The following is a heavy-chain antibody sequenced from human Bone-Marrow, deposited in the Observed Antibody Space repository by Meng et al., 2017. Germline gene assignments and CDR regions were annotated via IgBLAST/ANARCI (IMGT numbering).Heavy chain of an antibody. CDR3: AKYSYGLGDYLDY. J-gene: IGHJ4*02. CDR1: GFTFSSYA. CDR2: ISASGDST. D-gene: IGHD3-10*01. V-gene: IGHV3-23*01. Sequence: GESLKISCAASGFTFSSYAMSWVRQAPGKGLEWVSGISASGDSTYYADSVKGRFTISRDNSKNTLYLQMNSLRAEDTAAYYCAKYSYGLGDYLDYWGQGALVTVSS.